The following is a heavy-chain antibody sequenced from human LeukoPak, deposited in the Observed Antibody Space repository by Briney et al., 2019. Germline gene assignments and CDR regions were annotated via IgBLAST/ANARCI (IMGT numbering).Heavy chain of an antibody. D-gene: IGHD3-3*01. V-gene: IGHV3-30*02. J-gene: IGHJ4*02. Sequence: PGGSLRLSCAASGFTFSSYAMSWVRQAPGKGLEWVAFIRYDGSNKYYADSVKGRFTISRDNSKNTLYLQMNSLRAEDTAVYYCASTNYDFWSGYLWGQGTLVTVSS. CDR1: GFTFSSYA. CDR3: ASTNYDFWSGYL. CDR2: IRYDGSNK.